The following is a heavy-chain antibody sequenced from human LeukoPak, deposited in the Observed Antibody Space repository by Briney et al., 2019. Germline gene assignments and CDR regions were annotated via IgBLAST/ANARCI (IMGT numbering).Heavy chain of an antibody. Sequence: SETLSLTCTVSGYSISSGYYWGWIRQPPGKGLEWIGSIYHSGSTYYNPSLKSRVTISVDTSKNQFSLKLSSVTAADTAVYYCARVVPAARYYYYYYMDVWGKGTTVTVSS. CDR2: IYHSGST. J-gene: IGHJ6*03. CDR1: GYSISSGYY. V-gene: IGHV4-38-2*02. D-gene: IGHD2-2*01. CDR3: ARVVPAARYYYYYYMDV.